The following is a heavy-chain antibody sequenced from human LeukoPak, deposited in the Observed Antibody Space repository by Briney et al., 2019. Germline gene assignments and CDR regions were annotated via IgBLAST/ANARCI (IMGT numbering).Heavy chain of an antibody. CDR1: GASISGSSYY. D-gene: IGHD1-26*01. CDR2: MDYDGTT. J-gene: IGHJ4*02. Sequence: SETLSLTCTVSGASISGSSYYWGWNRQPPGKGLEWIGTMDYDGTTYYNPSLKSRATISVDTSKNQFSLRLNSVTASDTAVYYCASGVGAFGYWGQGTLVTVSS. V-gene: IGHV4-39*01. CDR3: ASGVGAFGY.